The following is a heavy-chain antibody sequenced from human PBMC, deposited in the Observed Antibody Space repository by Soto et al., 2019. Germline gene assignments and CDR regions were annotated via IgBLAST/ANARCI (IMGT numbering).Heavy chain of an antibody. V-gene: IGHV4-34*01. D-gene: IGHD2-15*01. CDR1: GGSFSGYY. CDR3: ARANLGGSKYYYYYYGMDV. CDR2: INHSGST. Sequence: SETLSLTCAVYGGSFSGYYWSWIRQPPGKGLEWIGEINHSGSTNYNPSLKSRVTISVDTSKNQFSLKLSSVTAADTAVYYCARANLGGSKYYYYYYGMDVWGQGTTVT. J-gene: IGHJ6*02.